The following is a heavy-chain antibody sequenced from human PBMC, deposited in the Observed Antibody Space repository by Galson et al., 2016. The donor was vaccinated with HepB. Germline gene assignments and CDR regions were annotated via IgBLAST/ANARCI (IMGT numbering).Heavy chain of an antibody. Sequence: PALVKPTQTLTLTCTFSGFSLSTSGLCMTWIRQPPGKALEWLALIDWVDEKYYTTSLKTRLTISKDTSKNQVVLRMTKMDPVDTATYYCARLSGWSDRHLDSWGQGTLVTVSS. J-gene: IGHJ4*02. D-gene: IGHD6-19*01. V-gene: IGHV2-70*01. CDR2: IDWVDEK. CDR3: ARLSGWSDRHLDS. CDR1: GFSLSTSGLC.